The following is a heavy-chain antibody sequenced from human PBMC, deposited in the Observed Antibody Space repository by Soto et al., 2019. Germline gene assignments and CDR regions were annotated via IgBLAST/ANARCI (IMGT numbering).Heavy chain of an antibody. CDR2: INPSGGST. Sequence: QVQLVQSGAEVKRPGASVKVSCKASGYRFTTYQMHWVRQAPGQGLEWMGTINPSGGSTSYAQRFQGRVTMTRDTSTSTVYVEVRSLRSEDTALYYCARGDSNCWYFDYWGQGTLVTVSS. CDR3: ARGDSNCWYFDY. D-gene: IGHD6-19*01. V-gene: IGHV1-46*01. CDR1: GYRFTTYQ. J-gene: IGHJ4*02.